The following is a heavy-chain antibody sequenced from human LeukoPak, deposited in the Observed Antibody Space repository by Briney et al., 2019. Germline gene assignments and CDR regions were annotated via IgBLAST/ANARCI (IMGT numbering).Heavy chain of an antibody. CDR2: ITSDGSST. Sequence: GGSLRLSCAASGFTFNRYWMQWVRQAPEKGLVWVSHITSDGSSTSYAESVKGRFTTSRDNAKSTLYLQMNSLRAEDPAVYYCVRDHYGVDYCGQGTLVTVSS. V-gene: IGHV3-74*01. D-gene: IGHD3-10*01. J-gene: IGHJ4*02. CDR3: VRDHYGVDY. CDR1: GFTFNRYW.